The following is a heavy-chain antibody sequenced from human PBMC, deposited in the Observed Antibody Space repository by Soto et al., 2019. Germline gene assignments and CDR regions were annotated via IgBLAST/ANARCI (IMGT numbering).Heavy chain of an antibody. CDR2: MNPNSGNT. D-gene: IGHD3-10*01. CDR1: GYTLTSYD. V-gene: IGHV1-8*01. CDR3: ARGLSYYGSGSYPDAFDI. Sequence: ASVKVSCKASGYTLTSYDINWVRQATGQGLEWMGWMNPNSGNTGYAQKFQGRVTMTRNTSISTAYMELSSLRSEDTAVYYCARGLSYYGSGSYPDAFDIWGQGTMVTVSS. J-gene: IGHJ3*02.